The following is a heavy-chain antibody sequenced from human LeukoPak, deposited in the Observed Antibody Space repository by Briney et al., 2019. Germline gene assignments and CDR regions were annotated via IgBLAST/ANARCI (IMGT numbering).Heavy chain of an antibody. CDR1: GYTFTSYY. Sequence: GASVKVSCKASGYTFTSYYMHWVRQAPGQGLEWMGIINPSGGSTSYAQKFQGRVTMTRDTSTSTVYMELSSLRSEDTAVYYCARGYYYDSSGYYTPGDWGQGTLVTVSS. CDR3: ARGYYYDSSGYYTPGD. J-gene: IGHJ4*02. V-gene: IGHV1-46*01. D-gene: IGHD3-22*01. CDR2: INPSGGST.